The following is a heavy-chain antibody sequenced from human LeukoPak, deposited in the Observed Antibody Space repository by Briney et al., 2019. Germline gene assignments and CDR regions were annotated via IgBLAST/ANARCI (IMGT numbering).Heavy chain of an antibody. CDR2: INHSGST. CDR3: ARHPSHRKSILEWLSGGEDWFDP. J-gene: IGHJ5*02. CDR1: GGSFSGYY. V-gene: IGHV4-34*01. Sequence: SETLSLTCAVYGGSFSGYYWSWIRQPPGKGLEWIGEINHSGSTNYNPSLKSRVTISVDTSKNQFSLKLSSVTAADTAVYYCARHPSHRKSILEWLSGGEDWFDPWGQGTLVTVSS. D-gene: IGHD3-3*01.